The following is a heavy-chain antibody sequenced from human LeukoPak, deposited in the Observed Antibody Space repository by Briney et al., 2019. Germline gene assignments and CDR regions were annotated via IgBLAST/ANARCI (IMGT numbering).Heavy chain of an antibody. CDR2: FDPEDGET. CDR3: ATSLWSYFQH. CDR1: GYTLTELS. Sequence: ASVKVSCKVSGYTLTELSMHWVRQAPGKGLEWMGGFDPEDGETIYAQRFQGRVTMTEDTSADTAYMELSSLRSEDTAVYYCATSLWSYFQHWGQGTLVTVSS. D-gene: IGHD1-1*01. J-gene: IGHJ1*01. V-gene: IGHV1-24*01.